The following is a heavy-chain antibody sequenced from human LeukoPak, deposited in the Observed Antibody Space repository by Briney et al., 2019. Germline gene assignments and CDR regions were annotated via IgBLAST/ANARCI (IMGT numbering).Heavy chain of an antibody. CDR3: ASQGTTPDYYYYYMDV. D-gene: IGHD1-14*01. CDR2: IIPIFGTA. J-gene: IGHJ6*03. CDR1: GGTFSSYA. V-gene: IGHV1-69*05. Sequence: ASVKVSCKASGGTFSSYAINWVRQAPGQGLEWMGGIIPIFGTANYAQKFQGRVTITTDESTSTAYMELSSLRSEDTAVYYCASQGTTPDYYYYYMDVWGKGTTVTVSS.